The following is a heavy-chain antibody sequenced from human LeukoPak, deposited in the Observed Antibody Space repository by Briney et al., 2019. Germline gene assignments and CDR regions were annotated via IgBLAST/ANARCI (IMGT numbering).Heavy chain of an antibody. V-gene: IGHV3-48*01. J-gene: IGHJ4*02. D-gene: IGHD3-22*01. CDR2: IDGTSSRI. CDR3: TRDRGYHESSGYPYFDY. CDR1: GFTFSGYS. Sequence: PGGSLTLSCAASGFTFSGYSMNWVRQAPGQGLEWVSYIDGTSSRIFYADSAKGRFTISRDNAKNSLYLQMNSLKAEDTAVYYCTRDRGYHESSGYPYFDYWGQGTLVTVSS.